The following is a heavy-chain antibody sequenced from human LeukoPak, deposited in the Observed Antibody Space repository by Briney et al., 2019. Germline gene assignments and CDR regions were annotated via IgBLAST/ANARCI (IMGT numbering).Heavy chain of an antibody. D-gene: IGHD2-2*01. J-gene: IGHJ4*02. Sequence: GGSLRLSCAASGFTFSSYWMSWVRQAPGKGLEWVANIKQDGSEKYYVDSVKGRFTISRDNAKNLLYLQMNSLRAEDTAVYYCARDRGYCSSTSCPSLDYWGQGTLVTVSS. CDR3: ARDRGYCSSTSCPSLDY. V-gene: IGHV3-7*03. CDR2: IKQDGSEK. CDR1: GFTFSSYW.